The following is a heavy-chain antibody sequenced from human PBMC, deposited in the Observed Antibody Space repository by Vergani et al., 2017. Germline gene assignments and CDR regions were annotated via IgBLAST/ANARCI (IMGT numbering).Heavy chain of an antibody. CDR1: GYTFTGYY. D-gene: IGHD6-19*01. V-gene: IGHV1-46*01. CDR2: INPSGGST. J-gene: IGHJ5*02. CDR3: ARGTWAVAGTGWFDP. Sequence: QVQLVQSGAEVKKPGSSVKVSCKASGYTFTGYYMHWVRQAPGQGLEWMGIINPSGGSTSYAQKFQGRVTMTRDTSTSTVYRELSSLRSEDTAVYYCARGTWAVAGTGWFDPWGQGTLVTVSS.